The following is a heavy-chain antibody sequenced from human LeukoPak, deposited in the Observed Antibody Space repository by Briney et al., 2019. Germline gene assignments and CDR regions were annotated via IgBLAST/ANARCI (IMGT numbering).Heavy chain of an antibody. CDR2: IYSGGST. D-gene: IGHD6-19*01. J-gene: IGHJ6*03. V-gene: IGHV3-66*04. CDR1: EFSVGSNY. Sequence: GGSLRLSCAASEFSVGSNYMTWVRQAPGKGLERVSLIYSGGSTYYADSVKGRFTISRDNSKNTLYLQMNSLRAEDTAVYYCAKQGGSGWNYYYYYMDVWGKGTTVTVSS. CDR3: AKQGGSGWNYYYYYMDV.